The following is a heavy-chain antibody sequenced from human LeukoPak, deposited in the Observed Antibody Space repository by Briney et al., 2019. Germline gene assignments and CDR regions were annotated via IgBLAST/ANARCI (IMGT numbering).Heavy chain of an antibody. V-gene: IGHV3-15*01. D-gene: IGHD2-21*01. CDR1: VFTFSNAW. J-gene: IGHJ4*02. CDR2: IKGKTDGGTT. CDR3: QAEGGIRDFDY. Sequence: PGRGLRLSCAAPVFTFSNAWPSWVRQAPGKWLAWVGRIKGKTDGGTTDYAAPVKGRFTISRDDSKNTLYLQMNSLKTEDTAVYFFQAEGGIRDFDYWGQGTLVTVSS.